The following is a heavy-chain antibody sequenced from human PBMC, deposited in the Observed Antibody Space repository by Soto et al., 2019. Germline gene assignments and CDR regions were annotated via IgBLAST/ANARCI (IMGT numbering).Heavy chain of an antibody. CDR2: IYYSGST. Sequence: PAETLSLTCTVSGGSISSRRYYWGWIRQPPGKGLEWIGSIYYSGSTYYNPSLKSRVTISVDTSKNQFSLKLSSVTAADTAVYYCARQFGRNCSGGSCYYYYYMDVWGKGTTVTVSS. J-gene: IGHJ6*03. CDR1: GGSISSRRYY. D-gene: IGHD2-15*01. CDR3: ARQFGRNCSGGSCYYYYYMDV. V-gene: IGHV4-39*01.